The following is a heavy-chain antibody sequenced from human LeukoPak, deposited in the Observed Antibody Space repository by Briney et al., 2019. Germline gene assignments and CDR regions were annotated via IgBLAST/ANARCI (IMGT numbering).Heavy chain of an antibody. CDR2: INSDGSST. J-gene: IGHJ4*02. CDR3: ARGAWYGDY. D-gene: IGHD6-13*01. Sequence: GGSLRLSCAASGFTFSDYWMHWVRQAPGKGLVWVSRINSDGSSTGYADSVKGRFTISRDNAKNTVYLQMSSLRAEDTAVYYCARGAWYGDYWGQGTLVTVSS. CDR1: GFTFSDYW. V-gene: IGHV3-74*01.